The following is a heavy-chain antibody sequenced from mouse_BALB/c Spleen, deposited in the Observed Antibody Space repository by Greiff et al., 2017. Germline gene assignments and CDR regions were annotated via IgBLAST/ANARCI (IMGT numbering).Heavy chain of an antibody. D-gene: IGHD2-10*01. CDR2: IRNKANGYTT. CDR3: AKAYYGNYGGFAY. Sequence: DVMLVESGGGLVQPGGSLRLSCATSGFTFTDYYMSWVRQPPGKALEWLGFIRNKANGYTTEYSASVKGRFTISRDNSQSILYLQMNTLRAEDSATYYCAKAYYGNYGGFAYWGQGTLVTVSA. CDR1: GFTFTDYY. J-gene: IGHJ3*01. V-gene: IGHV7-3*02.